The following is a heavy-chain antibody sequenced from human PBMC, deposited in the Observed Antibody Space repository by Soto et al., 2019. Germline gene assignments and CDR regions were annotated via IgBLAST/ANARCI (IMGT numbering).Heavy chain of an antibody. J-gene: IGHJ6*03. Sequence: GESLKISCKGSGYSFTSYWIGWVRQMPGKGLEWMGIIYPGDSDTRYSPSFQGQVTISADKSISTAYLQWSSLKASDTAMYYCASSRFLEWPYYYYMDVWGKGTTVTVSS. CDR1: GYSFTSYW. V-gene: IGHV5-51*01. D-gene: IGHD3-3*01. CDR3: ASSRFLEWPYYYYMDV. CDR2: IYPGDSDT.